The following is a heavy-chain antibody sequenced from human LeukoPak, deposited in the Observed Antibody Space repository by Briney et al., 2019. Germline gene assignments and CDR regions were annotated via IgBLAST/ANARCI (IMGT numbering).Heavy chain of an antibody. D-gene: IGHD5-12*01. J-gene: IGHJ4*02. CDR2: ISGSGGST. Sequence: PGGSLRLSCAASGFIFSSYAMSWVRQAPGKGLEWVSAISGSGGSTYYADSVKGRFTISRDNSKNTLYLQMNSLRAEDTVVYYCAKGRKTIVATMYFDYWGQGTLVTVSS. CDR1: GFIFSSYA. V-gene: IGHV3-23*01. CDR3: AKGRKTIVATMYFDY.